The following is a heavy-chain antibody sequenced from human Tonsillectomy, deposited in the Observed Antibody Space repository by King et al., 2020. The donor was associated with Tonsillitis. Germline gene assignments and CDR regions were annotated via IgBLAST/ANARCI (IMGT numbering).Heavy chain of an antibody. Sequence: VQLVESGGGLVKPGGSLRLSCAASGFTFSSYSMNWVRQAPGKGLEWVSSISSSSSYIYYADSVKGRFTISRDNAKNSLYLQMNSLRAEDTAVYYCARCPQLLWFELLLSGLFDFYYYGMDVCGQGTTVTVSS. CDR1: GFTFSSYS. CDR2: ISSSSSYI. CDR3: ARCPQLLWFELLLSGLFDFYYYGMDV. V-gene: IGHV3-21*01. J-gene: IGHJ6*02. D-gene: IGHD3-10*01.